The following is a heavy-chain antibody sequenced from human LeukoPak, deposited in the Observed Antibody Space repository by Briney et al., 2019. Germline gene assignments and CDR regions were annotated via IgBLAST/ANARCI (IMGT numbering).Heavy chain of an antibody. CDR1: GGSISTYY. V-gene: IGHV4-4*07. CDR2: IYASGNT. D-gene: IGHD6-6*01. Sequence: PSETLSLTCTVSGGSISTYYWSLIRQPARKGLEWIGRIYASGNTNYNPSLKSRVTMSLDTSKNQFSLRLTSVTAADTAVYYCAREYSSSSGKNAFDVWGQGTMVTVSS. J-gene: IGHJ3*01. CDR3: AREYSSSSGKNAFDV.